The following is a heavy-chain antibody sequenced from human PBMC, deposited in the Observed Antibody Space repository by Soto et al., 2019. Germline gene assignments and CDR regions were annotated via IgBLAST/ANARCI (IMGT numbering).Heavy chain of an antibody. Sequence: SETLSLTCTVSGGSISGYYWSWIRQPPGKGLEWIGYIYYSGSTNYNPSLRSRVTISVDTSKNQFSLKLSSVTAADTAVYYCARGPPYYYDSSGYYYRFDYWGQGTLVTVSS. J-gene: IGHJ4*02. V-gene: IGHV4-59*01. D-gene: IGHD3-22*01. CDR1: GGSISGYY. CDR3: ARGPPYYYDSSGYYYRFDY. CDR2: IYYSGST.